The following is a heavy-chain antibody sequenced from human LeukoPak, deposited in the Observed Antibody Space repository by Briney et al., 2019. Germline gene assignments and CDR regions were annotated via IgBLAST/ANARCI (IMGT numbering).Heavy chain of an antibody. J-gene: IGHJ6*02. CDR2: MNPNSGNT. CDR1: GYTFTSYD. V-gene: IGHV1-8*01. Sequence: ASVKVSCKASGYTFTSYDINWVRQATGQGLEWMGWMNPNSGNTGYAQKFQGRVTMTRNTSISTAYMELSSLRSEDTAVYYCARGGRPGAGYYYYGMDVWGQGTTVTVSS. D-gene: IGHD3-10*01. CDR3: ARGGRPGAGYYYYGMDV.